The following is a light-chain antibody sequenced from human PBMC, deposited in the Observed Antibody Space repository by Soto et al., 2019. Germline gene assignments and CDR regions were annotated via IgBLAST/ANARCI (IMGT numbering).Light chain of an antibody. J-gene: IGKJ1*01. V-gene: IGKV3-20*01. Sequence: EIVLTQSPGTLSLSPGERATLSCRASQSVTSDYLAWYQQKPGQAPRLLFYGASTRATGIPDRFSGSGSGTDFTLTISRLEPEDFAVYYCHQYSNSLSTFGQGTKVDIK. CDR3: HQYSNSLST. CDR2: GAS. CDR1: QSVTSDY.